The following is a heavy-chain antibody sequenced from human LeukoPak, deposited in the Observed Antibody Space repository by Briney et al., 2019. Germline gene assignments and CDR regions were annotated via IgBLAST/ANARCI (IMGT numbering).Heavy chain of an antibody. CDR2: KYYSGSA. V-gene: IGHV4-31*03. J-gene: IGHJ3*02. CDR1: GVSVSDGRYY. Sequence: SETLSLTCNVSGVSVSDGRYYWTWVRQHPGKGLEWIGYKYYSGSAKYNPSLKSRLTISIDTSKNQFSLQLSSVTAADTATYYCATPYCGGISCLDVFNMWGQGTRVTVSS. CDR3: ATPYCGGISCLDVFNM. D-gene: IGHD2-21*01.